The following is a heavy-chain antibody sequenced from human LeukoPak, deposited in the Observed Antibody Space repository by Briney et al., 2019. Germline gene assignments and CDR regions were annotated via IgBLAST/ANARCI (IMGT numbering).Heavy chain of an antibody. V-gene: IGHV1-18*01. Sequence: ASVKVSCKASGYTFTSYGISWVRQAPGQGLEWMGWISAYNGNTNYAQKLQGRVTMTTDTSTSTAYMELRSLRSGDTAVYYCARGRRIAVVALRNAFDIWGQGTMVTVSS. CDR2: ISAYNGNT. D-gene: IGHD6-19*01. J-gene: IGHJ3*02. CDR3: ARGRRIAVVALRNAFDI. CDR1: GYTFTSYG.